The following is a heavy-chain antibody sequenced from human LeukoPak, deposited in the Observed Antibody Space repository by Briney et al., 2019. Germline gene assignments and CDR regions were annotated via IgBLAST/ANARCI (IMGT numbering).Heavy chain of an antibody. CDR1: GYTFTSYG. CDR3: ARTPGGELNY. D-gene: IGHD1-26*01. CDR2: INPNSGGT. V-gene: IGHV1-2*02. Sequence: ASVKVSCKASGYTFTSYGISWVRQAPGQGLEWMGWINPNSGGTNYAQKFQGRVTMTRDTSISTAYMELSRLRSDDTAVYYCARTPGGELNYWGQGTLVTVSS. J-gene: IGHJ4*02.